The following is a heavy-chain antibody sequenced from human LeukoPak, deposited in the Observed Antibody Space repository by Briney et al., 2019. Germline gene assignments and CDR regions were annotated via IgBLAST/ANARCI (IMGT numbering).Heavy chain of an antibody. CDR3: ARDLRIVGATGGDY. Sequence: GGSLRLSCAASGFTFSSYWMSWVRQAPGKGLEWMANIKQDGSEKYYVDSVKGRFTISRDNAKDSLYLQMNSLRAEDTAVYYCARDLRIVGATGGDYWGQGTLVTVSS. CDR1: GFTFSSYW. V-gene: IGHV3-7*01. CDR2: IKQDGSEK. D-gene: IGHD1-26*01. J-gene: IGHJ4*02.